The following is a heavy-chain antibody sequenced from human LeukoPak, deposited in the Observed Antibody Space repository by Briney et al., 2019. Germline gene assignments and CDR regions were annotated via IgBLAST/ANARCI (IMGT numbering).Heavy chain of an antibody. Sequence: ASVKVSCKASGYTFTNYGINWVRQAPGQGLEWMGWISAYNGKTNYEQKLQGRVTMTRDMSTSTVYMELSSLRSEDTAVYYCGRDAGLSSAWGIIPGYYFDYWGQGTLVTVSS. J-gene: IGHJ4*02. CDR1: GYTFTNYG. D-gene: IGHD6-19*01. V-gene: IGHV1-18*01. CDR2: ISAYNGKT. CDR3: GRDAGLSSAWGIIPGYYFDY.